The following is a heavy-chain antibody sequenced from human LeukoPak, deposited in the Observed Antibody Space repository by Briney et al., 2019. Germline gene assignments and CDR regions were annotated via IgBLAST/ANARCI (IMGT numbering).Heavy chain of an antibody. V-gene: IGHV4-38-2*01. CDR2: IYHSGST. D-gene: IGHD6-6*01. Sequence: SETLSLTCAVSGYSISSGYYWGWIRQPPGKGLEWIASIYHSGSTYYNPSLKSRVTISVDTSKNQFSLKLSSVTAADTAVYYCARVQYSSSSGYGYYYYYYMDVWGKGTTVTVSS. CDR1: GYSISSGYY. J-gene: IGHJ6*03. CDR3: ARVQYSSSSGYGYYYYYYMDV.